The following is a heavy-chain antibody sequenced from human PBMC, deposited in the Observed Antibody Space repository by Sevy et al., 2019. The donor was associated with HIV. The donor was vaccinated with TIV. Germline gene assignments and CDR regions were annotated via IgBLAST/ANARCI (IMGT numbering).Heavy chain of an antibody. CDR1: GFTFSSYW. D-gene: IGHD3-9*01. Sequence: GGSLRLSCAASGFTFSSYWMHWVRQAPGKGLVWVSRIKTDGSDTSYADSVKGRFTISRDNSKNILYLQMNSLRAEDTAVYYCAKDFTGYNGMDVWGQGTMVTVSS. J-gene: IGHJ6*02. V-gene: IGHV3-74*01. CDR3: AKDFTGYNGMDV. CDR2: IKTDGSDT.